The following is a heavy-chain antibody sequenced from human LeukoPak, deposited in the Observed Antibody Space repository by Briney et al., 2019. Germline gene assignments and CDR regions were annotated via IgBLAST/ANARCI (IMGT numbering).Heavy chain of an antibody. D-gene: IGHD4-17*01. J-gene: IGHJ3*02. V-gene: IGHV1-8*01. Sequence: ASVKVSCKASGYTFTSYDINWVRQATGQGLEWMGWMNPNSGNTGYAQKFQGRVTMTRNTSISTAYMELSSLRSEDTAVYYCARDGDYGDYHAFDIWGQGTTVTVSS. CDR2: MNPNSGNT. CDR3: ARDGDYGDYHAFDI. CDR1: GYTFTSYD.